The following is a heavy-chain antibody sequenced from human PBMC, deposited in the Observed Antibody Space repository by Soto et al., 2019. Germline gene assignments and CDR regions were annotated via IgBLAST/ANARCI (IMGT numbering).Heavy chain of an antibody. CDR1: GYTFTSYY. Sequence: ASVKVSCKASGYTFTSYYLHWVRQAPGQGLEWMGIINPSGGTTTYAQKFQGRVTMTRDTSTSTVYMELSSLRSEDTAMYYCARVGVVLEQRDYWGQGTLVTVSS. V-gene: IGHV1-46*01. J-gene: IGHJ4*02. CDR3: ARVGVVLEQRDY. D-gene: IGHD6-25*01. CDR2: INPSGGTT.